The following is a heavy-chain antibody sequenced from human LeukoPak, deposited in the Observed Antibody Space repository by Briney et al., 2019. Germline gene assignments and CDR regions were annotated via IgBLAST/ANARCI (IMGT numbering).Heavy chain of an antibody. Sequence: GESLKPYLQGSGYSFTSYWIGWVRQMPGKGLEWMGIIYPGDSDTRYSPSFQGQVTISADKSISTAYLQWSSLKASDTAMYYCASVSNTASVDSYGMDVWAQETTVTVSS. D-gene: IGHD5-12*01. CDR3: ASVSNTASVDSYGMDV. V-gene: IGHV5-51*01. J-gene: IGHJ6*02. CDR1: GYSFTSYW. CDR2: IYPGDSDT.